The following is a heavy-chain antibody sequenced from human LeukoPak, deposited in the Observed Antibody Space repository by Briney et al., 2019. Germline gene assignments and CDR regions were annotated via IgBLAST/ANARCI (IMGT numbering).Heavy chain of an antibody. Sequence: SETLSLTCAVSDYSISSGYYWGWIRQPPGKGLEWIGSIYHSGSTYYDPSLKSRVTIPVDTSKNQFSLKLNSVTAADTAVYYCARDRKAVAGTGYWGQGTLVTVSS. D-gene: IGHD6-19*01. CDR3: ARDRKAVAGTGY. V-gene: IGHV4-38-2*02. J-gene: IGHJ4*02. CDR2: IYHSGST. CDR1: DYSISSGYY.